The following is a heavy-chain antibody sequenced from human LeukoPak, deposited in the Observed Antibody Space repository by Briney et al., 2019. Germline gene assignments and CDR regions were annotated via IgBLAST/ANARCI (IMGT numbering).Heavy chain of an antibody. CDR3: ARDRPSGYAYDAFDI. CDR2: IYYSGST. V-gene: IGHV4-39*07. J-gene: IGHJ3*02. Sequence: PSETLSLTCTVSGGSISSSSYYWGWIRQPPGKGLEWIGSIYYSGSTYYNPSLKSRVTISVDTSKNQFSLKLSSVTAADTAVYYCARDRPSGYAYDAFDIWGQGTMVTVSS. D-gene: IGHD5-12*01. CDR1: GGSISSSSYY.